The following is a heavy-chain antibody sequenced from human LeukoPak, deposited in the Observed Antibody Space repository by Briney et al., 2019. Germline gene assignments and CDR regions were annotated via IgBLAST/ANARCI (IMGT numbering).Heavy chain of an antibody. Sequence: GGSLRLSCAASGFTFSSYAMSWVRQAPGKGLEWVAKINQDGSEKYYVDSVKGRFTISRDNAKNSLYLQMNSLRAEDTAVYYCARERDLNWFDPWGQGTLVTVSS. V-gene: IGHV3-7*04. CDR2: INQDGSEK. J-gene: IGHJ5*02. CDR3: ARERDLNWFDP. CDR1: GFTFSSYA.